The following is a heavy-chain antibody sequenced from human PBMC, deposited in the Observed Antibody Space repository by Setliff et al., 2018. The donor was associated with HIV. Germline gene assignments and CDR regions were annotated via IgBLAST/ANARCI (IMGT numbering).Heavy chain of an antibody. CDR1: GGSFTDIGGSFTDYY. CDR2: IYFSGST. CDR3: ARPRYTYGTPPAFDI. Sequence: SETLSPTCAVFGGSFTDIGGSFTDYYWGWIRQPPGKGLEWIGSIYFSGSTYYNPSLKSRVTISVDTSKNQFSLKLSSVTAADTAVYYCARPRYTYGTPPAFDIWGRGTVVTVSS. D-gene: IGHD5-18*01. J-gene: IGHJ3*02. V-gene: IGHV4-39*01.